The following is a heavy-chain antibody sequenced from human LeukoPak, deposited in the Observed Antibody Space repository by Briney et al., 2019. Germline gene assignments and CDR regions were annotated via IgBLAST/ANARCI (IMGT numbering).Heavy chain of an antibody. CDR3: AGSSSGWYEYNFDY. Sequence: GGSLRLSCAASGFTVSSNYMSWVRQAPGKGLEWVSVIYSGGSTYYADSVKGRFTISRDNSKNTLYLQMNSLRAEDTAVYYCAGSSSGWYEYNFDYWGQGTLVTVSS. CDR1: GFTVSSNY. J-gene: IGHJ4*02. D-gene: IGHD6-19*01. CDR2: IYSGGST. V-gene: IGHV3-53*01.